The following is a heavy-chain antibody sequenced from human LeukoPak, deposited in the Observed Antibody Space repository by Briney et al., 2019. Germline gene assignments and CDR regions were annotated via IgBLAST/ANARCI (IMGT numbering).Heavy chain of an antibody. V-gene: IGHV3-48*01. Sequence: PGGSLRLSCAASGFTFSNAWMSWFRQAPGKGLEWVSYISSSSSTIYYADSVKGRFTISRDNAKNSLYLQMNSLRAEDTAVYYCARVRAFGVVIHDAFDIWGQGTMVTVSS. CDR3: ARVRAFGVVIHDAFDI. J-gene: IGHJ3*02. CDR1: GFTFSNAW. D-gene: IGHD3-3*01. CDR2: ISSSSSTI.